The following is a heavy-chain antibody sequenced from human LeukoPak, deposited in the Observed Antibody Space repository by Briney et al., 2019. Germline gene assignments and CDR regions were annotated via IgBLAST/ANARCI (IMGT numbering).Heavy chain of an antibody. V-gene: IGHV4-39*07. CDR2: IYYTGNT. CDR3: ARSILRYYYNASGYYPYYFDY. D-gene: IGHD3-22*01. CDR1: GDSITGYY. J-gene: IGHJ4*02. Sequence: SETLSLTCSVSGDSITGYYWGWIRQPPGKGLEWIGNIYYTGNTYYNSSLKNRVTISLDTSKNQFSLKVISMTAADTAVYYCARSILRYYYNASGYYPYYFDYWGQGMLVTVSS.